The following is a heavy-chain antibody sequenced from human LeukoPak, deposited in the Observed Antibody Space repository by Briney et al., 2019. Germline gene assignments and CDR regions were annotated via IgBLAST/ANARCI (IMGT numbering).Heavy chain of an antibody. Sequence: GGSLRLSSAASGFTFSVYSMNWVRQAPGKGLEWVSSISSSSSFIYYADSLRGRFTISRDNAKNSLYLQMNSLRAEDTAVYYCARDKGILTGYSYFDYWGQGTLVTVSS. CDR1: GFTFSVYS. D-gene: IGHD3-9*01. V-gene: IGHV3-21*06. J-gene: IGHJ4*02. CDR3: ARDKGILTGYSYFDY. CDR2: ISSSSSFI.